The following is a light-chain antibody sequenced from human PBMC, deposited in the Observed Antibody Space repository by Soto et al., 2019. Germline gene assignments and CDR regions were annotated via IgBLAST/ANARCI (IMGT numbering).Light chain of an antibody. CDR2: DNY. J-gene: IGLJ2*01. Sequence: QSVLTQPPSVSGAPGQRVTISCTGSSSNIGAHYDVHWYQQLPGTAPKLLIYDNYNRPSGVPDRFSGSKSGTSASLAITGLQAEDVADYYCQSYDSSLSGSVFGGGTKLTVL. CDR1: SSNIGAHYD. CDR3: QSYDSSLSGSV. V-gene: IGLV1-40*01.